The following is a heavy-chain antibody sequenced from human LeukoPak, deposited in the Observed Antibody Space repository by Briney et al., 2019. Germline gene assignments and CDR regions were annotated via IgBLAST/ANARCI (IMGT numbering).Heavy chain of an antibody. V-gene: IGHV3-74*01. CDR3: ARELPREVTLDY. CDR1: GFTFIAYG. CDR2: INNDGSST. D-gene: IGHD2-21*02. Sequence: GGSLRLSCAASGFTFIAYGMQWVRQAPGKGLVWVSRINNDGSSTTYADSVKGRFTISRDNAKNTLYLQVNSLRAEDTGVYYCARELPREVTLDYWGQGTLVTVSS. J-gene: IGHJ4*02.